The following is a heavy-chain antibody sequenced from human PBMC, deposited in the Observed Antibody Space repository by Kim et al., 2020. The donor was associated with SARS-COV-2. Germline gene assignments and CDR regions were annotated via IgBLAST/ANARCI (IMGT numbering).Heavy chain of an antibody. CDR3: ARREDYYDSSGYPMGAFDI. J-gene: IGHJ3*02. Sequence: SRVTISVDTSKNQFSLKLSSVTAADTAVYYCARREDYYDSSGYPMGAFDIWGQGTMVTVSS. D-gene: IGHD3-22*01. V-gene: IGHV4-39*01.